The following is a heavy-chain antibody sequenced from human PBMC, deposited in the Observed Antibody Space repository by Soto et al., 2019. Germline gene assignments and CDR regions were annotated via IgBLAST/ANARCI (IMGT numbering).Heavy chain of an antibody. D-gene: IGHD3-22*01. CDR1: GGSISSGGYS. CDR3: ARESRSSRYDTSGYSQYWYFDL. V-gene: IGHV4-30-2*01. CDR2: IYQSGST. J-gene: IGHJ2*01. Sequence: QLQLQESGSGLVKPSQTLSLTCGVSGGSISSGGYSWSWIRQPPGKGLEWIGYIYQSGSTFYNPSLQSRVSISVARSKKQFFLNLTSVTAADTAIYFCARESRSSRYDTSGYSQYWYFDLWGRGTLVVVSS.